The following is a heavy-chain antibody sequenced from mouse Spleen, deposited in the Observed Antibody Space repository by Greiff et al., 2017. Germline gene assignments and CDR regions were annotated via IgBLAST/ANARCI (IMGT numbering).Heavy chain of an antibody. CDR2: IDPENGDT. J-gene: IGHJ4*01. D-gene: IGHD3-1*01. CDR1: GFNIKDDY. V-gene: IGHV14-4*01. Sequence: EVKLQQSGAELVRPGASVKLSCTASGFNIKDDYMHWVKQRPEQGLEWIGWIDPENGDTEYASKFQGKATITADTSSNTAYLQLSSLTSEDTAVYYCTTRSSVDYWGQGTSVTVSS. CDR3: TTRSSVDY.